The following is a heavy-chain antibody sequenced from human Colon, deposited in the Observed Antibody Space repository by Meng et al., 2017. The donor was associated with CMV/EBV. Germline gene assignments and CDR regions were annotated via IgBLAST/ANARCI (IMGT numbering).Heavy chain of an antibody. V-gene: IGHV4-59*01. CDR1: GGSIRTYY. CDR2: ISYSGST. J-gene: IGHJ5*02. Sequence: GSLRLSCTVSGGSIRTYYWTWIRQSPGKGLEWIGSISYSGSTNYNPSLKSRVTISIDTSKNQFSLKLNSLTAADTAVYYCARNLGILVQGVIIGDWFDPWGQGTLVTVSS. D-gene: IGHD3-10*01. CDR3: ARNLGILVQGVIIGDWFDP.